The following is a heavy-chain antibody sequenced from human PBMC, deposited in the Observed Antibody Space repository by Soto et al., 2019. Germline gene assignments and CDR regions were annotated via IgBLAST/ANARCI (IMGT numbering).Heavy chain of an antibody. J-gene: IGHJ4*02. V-gene: IGHV1-69*02. CDR1: GGTFRNYP. Sequence: QVQLVQSGTEVKKPGSSVKVSCKASGGTFRNYPINWVRQAPGQGLEWMGSIFPLTDIPDYAQDFQARLTISADKSASTAYMELSSLAADDPAMYFCARVPLVVLNYFESWGQGPLGTGSS. CDR2: IFPLTDIP. CDR3: ARVPLVVLNYFES.